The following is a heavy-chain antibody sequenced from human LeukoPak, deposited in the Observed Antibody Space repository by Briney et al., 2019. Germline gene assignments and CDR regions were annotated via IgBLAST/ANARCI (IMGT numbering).Heavy chain of an antibody. D-gene: IGHD1-1*01. Sequence: SETLSLTCAVYGGSFSGYYWSWIRQPPGKGLEGIGEINHSGSTYYIPSLNSRVTISVDTSKNQFSLKLSSVTAADAAVYYCARYPCERATGTTGFYYWGQGTLVTVSS. CDR3: ARYPCERATGTTGFYY. CDR1: GGSFSGYY. V-gene: IGHV4-34*01. CDR2: INHSGST. J-gene: IGHJ4*02.